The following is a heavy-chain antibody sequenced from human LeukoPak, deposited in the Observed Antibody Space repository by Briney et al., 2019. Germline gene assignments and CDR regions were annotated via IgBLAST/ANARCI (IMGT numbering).Heavy chain of an antibody. V-gene: IGHV4-39*01. D-gene: IGHD4-17*01. Sequence: PSETLSLTCTVSGGSISSRRYYWAWSRQPRGKGREWIVSMHYSRSTYSNPSLKRRVTISVDTSKNQFSLKMSSVTAADTAFYYCARQGDYNYGDYAHYWGQGTLVTVSS. CDR1: GGSISSRRYY. CDR2: MHYSRST. J-gene: IGHJ4*02. CDR3: ARQGDYNYGDYAHY.